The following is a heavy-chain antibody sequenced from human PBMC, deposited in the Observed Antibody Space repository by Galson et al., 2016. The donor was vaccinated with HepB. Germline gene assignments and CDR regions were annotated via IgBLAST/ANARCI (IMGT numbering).Heavy chain of an antibody. CDR1: GFTFSSYG. CDR3: ARARYSSDAHPGYYFDY. J-gene: IGHJ4*02. CDR2: IGGHTSST. D-gene: IGHD6-19*01. V-gene: IGHV3-48*01. Sequence: SLRLSCAVSGFTFSSYGMNWVRQAPGRGLEWIAYIGGHTSSTFYADSVKGRFTISRDNAKNSLSLHMIGLRAEDTAVYYCARARYSSDAHPGYYFDYWGQGTLVPVSS.